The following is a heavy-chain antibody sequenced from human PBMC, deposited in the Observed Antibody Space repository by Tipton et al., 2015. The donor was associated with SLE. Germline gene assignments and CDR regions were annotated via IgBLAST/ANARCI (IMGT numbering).Heavy chain of an antibody. CDR3: ASYLGRHAFDI. CDR1: GGSFSGYY. CDR2: INHSGST. Sequence: TLSLTCAVYGGSFSGYYWSWIRQPPGKGLEWIGEINHSGSTNYNPSLKSRVTISVDTSKNQFSLKLSSVTAADTAVYYCASYLGRHAFDIWGQETMVTVSS. D-gene: IGHD3-16*01. V-gene: IGHV4-34*01. J-gene: IGHJ3*02.